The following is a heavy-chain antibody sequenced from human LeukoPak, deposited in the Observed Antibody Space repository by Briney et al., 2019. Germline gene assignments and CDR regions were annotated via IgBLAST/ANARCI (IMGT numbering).Heavy chain of an antibody. D-gene: IGHD5-18*01. CDR1: GYTLTELS. CDR2: FDPEDGET. J-gene: IGHJ3*02. Sequence: ASVKVSCKVSGYTLTELSMHWVRQAPGKGLEWMGGFDPEDGETIYAQKFQGRVTMTEDTSTDTAYMELSSLRSEDTAVYYCAKFLGGYSYGYNAFDIWGQGTMVTVSS. CDR3: AKFLGGYSYGYNAFDI. V-gene: IGHV1-24*01.